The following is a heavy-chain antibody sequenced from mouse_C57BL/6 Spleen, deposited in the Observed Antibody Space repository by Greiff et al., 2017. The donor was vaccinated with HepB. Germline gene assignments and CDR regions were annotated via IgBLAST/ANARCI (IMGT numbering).Heavy chain of an antibody. CDR3: AKDYYGSSYDYAMDY. Sequence: DVMLVESGGGLVKPGGSLKLSCAASGFTFSDYGMHWVRQAPEKGLEWVAYISSGSSTIYYADTVKGRFTISRDNAKNTLFLQMTSLRSEDTAMYYCAKDYYGSSYDYAMDYWGQGTSVTVSS. V-gene: IGHV5-17*01. CDR1: GFTFSDYG. CDR2: ISSGSSTI. D-gene: IGHD1-1*01. J-gene: IGHJ4*01.